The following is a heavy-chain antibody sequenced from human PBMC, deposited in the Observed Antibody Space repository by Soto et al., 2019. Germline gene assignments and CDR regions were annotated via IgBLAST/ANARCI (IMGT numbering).Heavy chain of an antibody. D-gene: IGHD5-12*01. Sequence: SVKGSCKASVRTFRHSAISWVRQAPGQGLEWMAGIIPIFGTANYAQKFQGRVTVTADESTSTAYMELHSLRSEDTAVYYCATPPEGGYQDGMDVWGQGTTVTVSS. CDR3: ATPPEGGYQDGMDV. CDR1: VRTFRHSA. CDR2: IIPIFGTA. J-gene: IGHJ6*02. V-gene: IGHV1-69*13.